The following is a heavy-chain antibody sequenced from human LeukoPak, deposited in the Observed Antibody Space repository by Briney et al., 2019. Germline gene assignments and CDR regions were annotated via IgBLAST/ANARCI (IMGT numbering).Heavy chain of an antibody. V-gene: IGHV3-33*01. CDR2: IWYDGSNK. CDR3: ATLGQGSDY. CDR1: RFTFSSYG. Sequence: GRSLRLSCAASRFTFSSYGMHWVCQAPGKGLEWVAVIWYDGSNKYYADSVKGRFTISRDNSKNTLYPQMNSLRAEDTAVYYCATLGQGSDYWGQGTPVTVSS. J-gene: IGHJ4*02.